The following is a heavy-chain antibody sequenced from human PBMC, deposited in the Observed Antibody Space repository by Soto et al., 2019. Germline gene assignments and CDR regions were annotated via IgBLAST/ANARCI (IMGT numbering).Heavy chain of an antibody. V-gene: IGHV1-8*01. Sequence: QVQLVQSGVEVKKPGASVRVSCVASGYSFTSFDVIWVRQAPGQGLEWMGWMKTQSGSTAYAQNFHGRVTMTKNTSTSTVYMELSSLTSEDTAVYYCARGGTNHPFDPWGQGTLVIVSS. CDR1: GYSFTSFD. D-gene: IGHD1-26*01. CDR3: ARGGTNHPFDP. J-gene: IGHJ5*02. CDR2: MKTQSGST.